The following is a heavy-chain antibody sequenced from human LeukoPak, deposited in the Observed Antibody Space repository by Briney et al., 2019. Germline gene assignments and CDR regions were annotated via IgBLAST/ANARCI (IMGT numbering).Heavy chain of an antibody. CDR3: ARGLYGPHGTDDY. D-gene: IGHD2/OR15-2a*01. V-gene: IGHV4-38-2*02. CDR2: IYHSGST. J-gene: IGHJ4*02. CDR1: GYSISSGYY. Sequence: PSETLSLTCTVSGYSISSGYYWGRIRQPPGKGLEWIGSIYHSGSTYYNPSLKSRVTISVDTSKNQFSLKLSSVTAADTAVYYCARGLYGPHGTDDYWGQGTLVTVSS.